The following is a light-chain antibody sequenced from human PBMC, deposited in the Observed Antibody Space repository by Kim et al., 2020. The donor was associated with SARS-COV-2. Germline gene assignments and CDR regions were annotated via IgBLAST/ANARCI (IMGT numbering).Light chain of an antibody. CDR2: GKN. CDR3: NSRDSSSWV. J-gene: IGLJ3*02. V-gene: IGLV3-19*01. CDR1: SLRSYY. Sequence: SSELTQDPAVSVALGQTVRITCHGDSLRSYYASWYQQKPGQAPVLVIYGKNNRPSGIPDRFSGSSSGNTASLTITGAQAEDEADYYCNSRDSSSWVFGGGTQLTVL.